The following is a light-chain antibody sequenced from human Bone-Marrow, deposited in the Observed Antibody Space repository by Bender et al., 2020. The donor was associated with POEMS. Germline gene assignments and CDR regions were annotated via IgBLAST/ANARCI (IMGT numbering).Light chain of an antibody. CDR1: SSDVGGYDY. Sequence: QSALTQPRSVSGSPGQSVTISCTGTSSDVGGYDYVSWYQQHPGKAPKLMIYDVSRRPSGVSNRFSGSKAGNTASLTISGLQAEDEADYYCCSYVGGSARVFGGGTKLTVL. CDR3: CSYVGGSARV. J-gene: IGLJ3*02. V-gene: IGLV2-11*01. CDR2: DVS.